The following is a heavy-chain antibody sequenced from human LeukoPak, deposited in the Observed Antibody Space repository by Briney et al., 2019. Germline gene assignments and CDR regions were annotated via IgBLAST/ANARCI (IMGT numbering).Heavy chain of an antibody. J-gene: IGHJ4*02. CDR3: ARYYYESSGYWVFDY. CDR1: GGSISSYY. CDR2: ISNSGST. Sequence: MASETLSLTCTVSGGSISSYYWSWIRQPPGKGLEWIGYISNSGSTNYNPSLKSRVTISVDTSKNQFPLKLSSVTAADTAVYYCARYYYESSGYWVFDYWGQGTLVTVSS. D-gene: IGHD3-22*01. V-gene: IGHV4-59*01.